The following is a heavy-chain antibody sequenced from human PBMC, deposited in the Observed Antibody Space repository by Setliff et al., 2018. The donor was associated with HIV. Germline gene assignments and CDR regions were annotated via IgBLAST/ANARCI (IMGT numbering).Heavy chain of an antibody. CDR2: IHYSGIT. V-gene: IGHV4-59*11. J-gene: IGHJ3*02. CDR3: ARYKCINFACVGFDI. Sequence: SETLSLTCTVSRDSINGHWWSWIRQPPGKGLEWTGSIHYSGITHYNPSLKSRLTMSVDTSKNRVSLKLTSVTAADTAVYYCARYKCINFACVGFDIWGQGTVVTVSS. D-gene: IGHD3-9*01. CDR1: RDSINGHW.